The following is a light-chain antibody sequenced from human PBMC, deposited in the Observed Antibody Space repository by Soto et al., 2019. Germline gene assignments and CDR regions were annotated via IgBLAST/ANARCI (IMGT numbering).Light chain of an antibody. J-gene: IGKJ4*01. CDR1: QDISDY. CDR3: QQLNSYPLT. V-gene: IGKV1-9*01. Sequence: DIQLTQSPSFLSASVGDRVTITCRASQDISDYLALYQQRPGKAPKLLIYAASTLRSWVPSRFSGSGSGTEFTLTISILQPEDFATYSCQQLNSYPLTFGGGTKVHIK. CDR2: AAS.